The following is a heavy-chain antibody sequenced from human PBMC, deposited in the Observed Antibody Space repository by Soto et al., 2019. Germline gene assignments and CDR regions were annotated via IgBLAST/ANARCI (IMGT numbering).Heavy chain of an antibody. J-gene: IGHJ6*02. D-gene: IGHD3-16*01. CDR3: ARDSVGGGLSISAGRDV. CDR2: IIPIFGTA. CDR1: GGTFSSYA. V-gene: IGHV1-69*13. Sequence: ASVKVSCKASGGTFSSYAISWVRQAPGQGLEWMGGIIPIFGTANYAQKFQGRVMITADESTSTAYMELSSLRSEDTAVYYCARDSVGGGLSISAGRDVWGQGTTVTVSS.